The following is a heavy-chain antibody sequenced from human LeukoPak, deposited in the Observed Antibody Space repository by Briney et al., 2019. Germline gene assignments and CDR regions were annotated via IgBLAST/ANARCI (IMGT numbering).Heavy chain of an antibody. J-gene: IGHJ6*03. CDR1: GGSISSYY. Sequence: SETLSLTCIVSGGSISSYYWSWIRQPPGKGLEWIGEINHSGSINYNSSLKSRVTISVDTSKNQFSLKLSSVTAADTAVYYCARRMGRRFGERYYYYHYMDVWGKGTTVTISS. V-gene: IGHV4-34*01. D-gene: IGHD3-10*01. CDR3: ARRMGRRFGERYYYYHYMDV. CDR2: INHSGSI.